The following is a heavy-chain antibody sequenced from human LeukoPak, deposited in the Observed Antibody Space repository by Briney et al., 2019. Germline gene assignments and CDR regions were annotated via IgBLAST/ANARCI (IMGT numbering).Heavy chain of an antibody. CDR2: ILFDGSNK. CDR1: GFTFSRYG. J-gene: IGHJ4*02. Sequence: PGGSLRLSCAASGFTFSRYGMHWVRQAPGKGLEWVAVILFDGSNKYYADSVKGRFTISRDSSKNTLYLQMNSLRAEDTAVYYCAKVGDGDYYLDYWGQGTLVTVSS. V-gene: IGHV3-33*06. CDR3: AKVGDGDYYLDY. D-gene: IGHD4-17*01.